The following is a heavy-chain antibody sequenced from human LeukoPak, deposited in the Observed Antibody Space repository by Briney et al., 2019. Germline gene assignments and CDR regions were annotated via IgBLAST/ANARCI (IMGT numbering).Heavy chain of an antibody. CDR2: IRSNGDTA. J-gene: IGHJ4*02. CDR3: AKGQELDDGVFDS. CDR1: GFTFSRIA. Sequence: GGSLRLSCAASGFTFSRIAMTWVRQAPGKGLEWVSTIRSNGDTAYNADSVRGRFAISRDNSKNALFLQMNSLRVEDTAIYYCAKGQELDDGVFDSWGQGTLVTVSA. D-gene: IGHD1-1*01. V-gene: IGHV3-23*01.